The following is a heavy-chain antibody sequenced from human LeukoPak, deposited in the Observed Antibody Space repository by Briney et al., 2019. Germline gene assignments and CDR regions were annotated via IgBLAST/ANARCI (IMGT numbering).Heavy chain of an antibody. CDR2: IWYDGSDK. D-gene: IGHD3-10*01. CDR1: GFPFSTYD. V-gene: IGHV3-33*08. J-gene: IGHJ4*02. Sequence: GRSLRLSCAASGFPFSTYDMHWVRQAPGKGLEWVALIWYDGSDKYYADSVKGRFTISRDNSKNTLHLQMNSLRAEDTAVYYCARGRVVIPEGPDYWGQGTLVTVSS. CDR3: ARGRVVIPEGPDY.